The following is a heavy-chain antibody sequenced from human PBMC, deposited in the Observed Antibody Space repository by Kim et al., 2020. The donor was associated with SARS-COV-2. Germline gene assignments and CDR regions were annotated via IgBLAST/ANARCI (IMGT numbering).Heavy chain of an antibody. Sequence: SETLSLTCTVSGGSISSYYWSWIRQPPGKGLEWIGYIYYSGSTNYNPSLKSRVTISVDTSKNQFSLKLSSVTAADTAVYYCARVASPIAVAVAFDPWGQGTLVTDSS. J-gene: IGHJ5*02. CDR1: GGSISSYY. D-gene: IGHD6-19*01. V-gene: IGHV4-59*01. CDR2: IYYSGST. CDR3: ARVASPIAVAVAFDP.